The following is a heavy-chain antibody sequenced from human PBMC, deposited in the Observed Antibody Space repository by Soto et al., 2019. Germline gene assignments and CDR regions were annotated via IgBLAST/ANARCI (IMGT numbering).Heavy chain of an antibody. Sequence: QVPLVQSGAEVKKPGSSVKVSCKASGGTFSSYAISWVRQAPGQGLEWMGGIIPIFGTANYAQKFQGRVTITADESTSTAYMELSSLRSEDTAVYYCARGQYSSSWADYYGMDVWGQGTTVTVSS. J-gene: IGHJ6*02. V-gene: IGHV1-69*01. D-gene: IGHD6-13*01. CDR2: IIPIFGTA. CDR1: GGTFSSYA. CDR3: ARGQYSSSWADYYGMDV.